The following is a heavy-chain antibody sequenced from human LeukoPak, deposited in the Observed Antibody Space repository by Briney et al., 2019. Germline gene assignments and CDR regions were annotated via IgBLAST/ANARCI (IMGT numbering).Heavy chain of an antibody. J-gene: IGHJ4*02. CDR1: GGYISTSNYY. V-gene: IGHV4-39*07. CDR3: ARFSSIAAAFDY. CDR2: ILYSGST. Sequence: SETLSLTCTVSGGYISTSNYYWGWSRQPPGKGLEWIGNILYSGSTYYSPSLRSRVTISLDTSRNPFSLKLNSVTAADTAVYYCARFSSIAAAFDYWGLGTLVTVSS. D-gene: IGHD6-13*01.